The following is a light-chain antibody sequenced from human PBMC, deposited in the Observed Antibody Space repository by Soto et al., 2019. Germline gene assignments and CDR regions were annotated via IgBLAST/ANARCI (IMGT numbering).Light chain of an antibody. CDR3: QSFDTRLNSVV. CDR1: SSNIGAGYD. J-gene: IGLJ2*01. Sequence: QSVVTQPPSVSGAPGQRVTISCTGSSSNIGAGYDVHWYQQFPGTAPKLLIYGNNNRSSGVTDRFSASKSGTSASLAITGLQAEDEADYYCQSFDTRLNSVVFGGGTKLTVL. V-gene: IGLV1-40*01. CDR2: GNN.